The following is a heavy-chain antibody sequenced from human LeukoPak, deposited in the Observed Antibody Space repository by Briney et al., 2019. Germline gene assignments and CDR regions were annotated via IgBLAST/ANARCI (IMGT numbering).Heavy chain of an antibody. D-gene: IGHD3-22*01. V-gene: IGHV4-61*08. J-gene: IGHJ4*02. CDR2: IYYSGST. CDR3: ARCGAITMIRYFDY. Sequence: SETLSHPCPDSGGSLSSGDYYWRWLRQPPGKGLEWIGYIYYSGSTNYNPSLKRRVTISVDTSKNQFSLKLSSVTAADTAVYYCARCGAITMIRYFDYWGQGALVTVSS. CDR1: GGSLSSGDYY.